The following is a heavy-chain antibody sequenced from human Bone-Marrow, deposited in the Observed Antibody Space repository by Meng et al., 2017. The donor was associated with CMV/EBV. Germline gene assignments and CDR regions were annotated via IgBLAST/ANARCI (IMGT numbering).Heavy chain of an antibody. Sequence: ASVKVSCKASGYTFTGYYMHWVRQAPGQGLEWMGWINPNSGDTNYAQKFQGRVTMTRDTSISTAYMELSRLRSDDTAVYYCARASNSGSYPRGWYYYYGMDVWGQGTTVTVSS. V-gene: IGHV1-2*02. D-gene: IGHD1-26*01. CDR1: GYTFTGYY. J-gene: IGHJ6*02. CDR2: INPNSGDT. CDR3: ARASNSGSYPRGWYYYYGMDV.